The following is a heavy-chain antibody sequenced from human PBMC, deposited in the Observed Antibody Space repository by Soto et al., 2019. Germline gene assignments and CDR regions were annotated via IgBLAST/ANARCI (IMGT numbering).Heavy chain of an antibody. CDR1: GFTFSSYA. Sequence: PGGSLRLSCAASGFTFSSYAMSWVRQAPGKGLEWVSAISGSGGSTYYADSVKGRLTISRDNSKNTLYLQMNSLRAEDTAVYYCAKTDDPGILVVYSYYFDYWGQGTLVTVSS. J-gene: IGHJ4*02. CDR2: ISGSGGST. D-gene: IGHD2-8*01. V-gene: IGHV3-23*01. CDR3: AKTDDPGILVVYSYYFDY.